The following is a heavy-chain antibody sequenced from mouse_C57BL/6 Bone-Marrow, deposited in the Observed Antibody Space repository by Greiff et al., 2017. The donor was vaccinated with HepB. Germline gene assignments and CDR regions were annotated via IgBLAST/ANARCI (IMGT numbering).Heavy chain of an antibody. V-gene: IGHV1-76*01. J-gene: IGHJ4*01. Sequence: QVQLKESGAELVRPGASVKLSCKASGYTFTDYYINWVKQRPGQGLEWIARIYPGSGNTYYNEKFKGKATLTAEKSSSTAYMQLSSLTSEDSAVYFCARAGTDYYAMDYWGQGTSVTVSS. CDR1: GYTFTDYY. D-gene: IGHD4-1*01. CDR3: ARAGTDYYAMDY. CDR2: IYPGSGNT.